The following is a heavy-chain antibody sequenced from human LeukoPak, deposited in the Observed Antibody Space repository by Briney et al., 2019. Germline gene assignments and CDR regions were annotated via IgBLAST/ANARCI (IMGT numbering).Heavy chain of an antibody. J-gene: IGHJ4*02. D-gene: IGHD6-13*01. Sequence: ASVKASCKASGFTFTSSAVQWVRQARGQRLEWIGWIVVGSGNTNYAQKFQERVTITRDMSTSTAYMELSSLRSEDTAVYYCAAELVRYSSSGGHWGQGTLVTVSS. CDR2: IVVGSGNT. CDR1: GFTFTSSA. V-gene: IGHV1-58*01. CDR3: AAELVRYSSSGGH.